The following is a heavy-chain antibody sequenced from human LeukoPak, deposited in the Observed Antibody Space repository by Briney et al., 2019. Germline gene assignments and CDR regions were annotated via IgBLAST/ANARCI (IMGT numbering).Heavy chain of an antibody. D-gene: IGHD3-9*01. CDR1: GYTLTELS. CDR3: ATVGTYYDILTGLGYGMDV. Sequence: GASVTVSCKVSGYTLTELSMHWVRQAPGKGLAWMGGFDPEDGETIYAQKFQGRVTMTEDTSTDTAYMELSSLRSEDTAVYYCATVGTYYDILTGLGYGMDVWGQGTTVTVSS. CDR2: FDPEDGET. J-gene: IGHJ6*02. V-gene: IGHV1-24*01.